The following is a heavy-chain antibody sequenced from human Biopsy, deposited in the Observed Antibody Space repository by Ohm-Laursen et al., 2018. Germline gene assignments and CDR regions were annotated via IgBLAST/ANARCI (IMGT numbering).Heavy chain of an antibody. CDR2: IYYSGST. J-gene: IGHJ4*02. V-gene: IGHV4-31*03. CDR3: ARVNVDRVSTIID. Sequence: TLSLTCTVSGGSISSGNDYRSWIRQHPGKGLEWIGYIYYSGSTYYTPSLKSRVIISLDTSKNQFSLKLSSVIAADTAVYYCARVNVDRVSTIIDWGQGTLVTVSS. CDR1: GGSISSGNDY. D-gene: IGHD5/OR15-5a*01.